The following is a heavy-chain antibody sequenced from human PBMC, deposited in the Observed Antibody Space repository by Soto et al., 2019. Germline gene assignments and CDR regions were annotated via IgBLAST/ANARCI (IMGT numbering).Heavy chain of an antibody. V-gene: IGHV3-23*01. Sequence: GGSLRLSCAASRFTFNSYAMSWVRQAPGKGLEWVSGISGSGGITYYADSVKGRFTISRDNSKNTLYLQMNSLRAEDTAIYYCAKDRSAYYYYYGMDVWGQGTTVTVSS. CDR2: ISGSGGIT. CDR1: RFTFNSYA. J-gene: IGHJ6*02. CDR3: AKDRSAYYYYYGMDV.